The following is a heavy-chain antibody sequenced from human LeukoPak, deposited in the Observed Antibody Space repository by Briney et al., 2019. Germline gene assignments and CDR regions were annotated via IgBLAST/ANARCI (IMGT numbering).Heavy chain of an antibody. CDR3: ARGGYIDY. J-gene: IGHJ4*02. D-gene: IGHD5-12*01. V-gene: IGHV3-48*02. Sequence: GSLRLSCAASGFTFISYGMNWVRQAPGKGLEWVSYISTSSSIIYYADSVKGRFTISRDTAKSSLYLQMTSLRDDDTAVYYCARGGYIDYWGQGTLVTVSS. CDR1: GFTFISYG. CDR2: ISTSSSII.